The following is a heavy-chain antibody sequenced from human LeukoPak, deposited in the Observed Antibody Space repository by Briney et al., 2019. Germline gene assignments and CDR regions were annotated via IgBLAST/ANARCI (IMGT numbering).Heavy chain of an antibody. D-gene: IGHD3-9*01. V-gene: IGHV4-59*01. J-gene: IGHJ3*02. CDR3: ARSRPSYYDILTGYYLSDAFDI. CDR1: GGSISSYY. CDR2: IYYSGST. Sequence: SETLSLTCTVSGGSISSYYWSWIRQPPGKGLEWIGYIYYSGSTSYNPSLKSRVTISVDTSKNQFSLKLSSVTAADTAVYYCARSRPSYYDILTGYYLSDAFDIWGQGTMVTVSS.